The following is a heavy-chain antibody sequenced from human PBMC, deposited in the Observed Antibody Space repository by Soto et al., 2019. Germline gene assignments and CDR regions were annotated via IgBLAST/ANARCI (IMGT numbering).Heavy chain of an antibody. V-gene: IGHV6-1*01. CDR1: GDSVSSNSAA. CDR3: AKEFGDNNRNSDSHYDYYYRIDV. Sequence: SQTLSLTCAISGDSVSSNSAAWNWIRQSPSRGLEWLGRTYYRSKWYNDYAVSVKSRITINPDTSKNQFSLQLNSVTPEDTAVYYCAKEFGDNNRNSDSHYDYYYRIDVWRQGTTVTVSS. D-gene: IGHD1-7*01. CDR2: TYYRSKWYN. J-gene: IGHJ6*02.